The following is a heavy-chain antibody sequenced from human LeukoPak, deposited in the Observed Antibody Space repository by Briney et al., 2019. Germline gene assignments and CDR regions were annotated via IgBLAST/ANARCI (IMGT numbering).Heavy chain of an antibody. CDR3: ARESYSSGWADGY. CDR2: IYSGGST. D-gene: IGHD6-19*01. V-gene: IGHV3-53*01. CDR1: GFIVSSNY. Sequence: GGSLRLSCAASGFIVSSNYMSWVRQAPGKGLEWVSVIYSGGSTYYADSVKGRFTISRDNSKNTLYLQMNSLRAEDTAVYYCARESYSSGWADGYWGQGTLVTVSS. J-gene: IGHJ4*02.